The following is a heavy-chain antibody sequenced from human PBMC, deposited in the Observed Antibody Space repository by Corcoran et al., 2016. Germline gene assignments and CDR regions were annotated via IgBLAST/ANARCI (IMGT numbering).Heavy chain of an antibody. CDR1: GGSVSSGSYY. CDR3: ARGEEIEARFPNWYFDL. J-gene: IGHJ2*01. CDR2: IYYSGST. V-gene: IGHV4-61*01. Sequence: QVQLQESGPGLVKPSETLSLTCTVSGGSVSSGSYYWRWIRQPPGKGLEWIGYIYYSGSTNYNPSLKSRVTISVDTSKNQFSLKLSSVTAADTAGYYCARGEEIEARFPNWYFDLWGRGTLVTVSS. D-gene: IGHD6-6*01.